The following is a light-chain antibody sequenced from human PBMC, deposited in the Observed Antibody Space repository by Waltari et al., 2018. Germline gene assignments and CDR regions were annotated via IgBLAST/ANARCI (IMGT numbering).Light chain of an antibody. J-gene: IGLJ2*01. V-gene: IGLV3-1*01. CDR1: KLGDKY. CDR2: QDT. Sequence: SYELTQPPSVSVSPGQTAYITCSGDKLGDKYPSWYQQKPGQSPLLVIYQDTRRPSGIPERFSGSNSQNIATLTISGTQAMDEADYYCQAWDRNTEHVAFGGGTKLTVL. CDR3: QAWDRNTEHVA.